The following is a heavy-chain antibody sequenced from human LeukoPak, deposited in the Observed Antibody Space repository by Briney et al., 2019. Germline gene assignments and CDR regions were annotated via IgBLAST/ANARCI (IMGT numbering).Heavy chain of an antibody. J-gene: IGHJ3*02. Sequence: GGSLRLSCAASGFTVSSNYMSWVRQAPGKGLEWVANIKQDGSEKYYVDSVKGRFTISRDNAKNSLYLQMNSLRAEDTAVYYCARDRRDYYDRRTDAFDIWGQGTMVTVSS. V-gene: IGHV3-7*01. CDR3: ARDRRDYYDRRTDAFDI. D-gene: IGHD3-22*01. CDR1: GFTVSSNY. CDR2: IKQDGSEK.